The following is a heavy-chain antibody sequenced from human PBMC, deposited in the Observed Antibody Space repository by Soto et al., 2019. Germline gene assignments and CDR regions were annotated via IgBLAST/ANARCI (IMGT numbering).Heavy chain of an antibody. CDR2: ISWNSGSI. CDR3: AKGRGGSYGRYYFDQ. Sequence: EVQLVESGGGLVQPGRSLRLSCAASGFTFDDYAMHWVRQAPGKGLEWVSGISWNSGSIGYADSVKGRFTISRDNAKNSLYLQMNSLRAEDTALYYWAKGRGGSYGRYYFDQWGQGTLVTASS. V-gene: IGHV3-9*01. D-gene: IGHD1-26*01. CDR1: GFTFDDYA. J-gene: IGHJ4*02.